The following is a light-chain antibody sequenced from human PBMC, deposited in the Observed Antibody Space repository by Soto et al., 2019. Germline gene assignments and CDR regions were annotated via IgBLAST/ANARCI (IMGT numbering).Light chain of an antibody. CDR1: QDIAAY. Sequence: DIQVTHSPSSVSASVGDRVTITCRASQDIAAYLAWYQHKPGRAPELLIHAASSSQSGVPSRFSGSGSGTDFTLTINSLQPEDFATYYCQQAYSFPITFGQGTRLEIK. V-gene: IGKV1D-12*01. CDR2: AAS. CDR3: QQAYSFPIT. J-gene: IGKJ5*01.